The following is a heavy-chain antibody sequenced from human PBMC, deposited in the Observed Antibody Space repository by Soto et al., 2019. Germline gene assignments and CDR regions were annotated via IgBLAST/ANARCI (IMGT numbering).Heavy chain of an antibody. CDR1: GDTFTTNY. CDR3: ASRVLCDMDV. Sequence: ASVKVSCKASGDTFTTNYLHWVRQAPGQGLEWMGRINPNNGATLYAQEFQGRLILTTNTSTSTVYMDLNSVKSEDSAVYYCASRVLCDMDVWGQGTTVTVSS. CDR2: INPNNGAT. J-gene: IGHJ6*02. D-gene: IGHD2-21*01. V-gene: IGHV1-46*01.